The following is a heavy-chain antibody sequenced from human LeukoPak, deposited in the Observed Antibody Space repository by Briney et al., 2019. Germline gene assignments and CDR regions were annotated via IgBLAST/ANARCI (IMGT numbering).Heavy chain of an antibody. CDR3: ARANYYGSGKQGKAFDI. Sequence: SETLSLTRAVSGGSISSGGYSWSWIRQPPGKGLEWIGYIYHSGSTYYNPSLKSRVTISVDRSKNQFSLKLSSVTAADTAVYYCARANYYGSGKQGKAFDIWDQGTMVTVSS. CDR2: IYHSGST. V-gene: IGHV4-30-2*01. D-gene: IGHD3-10*01. CDR1: GGSISSGGYS. J-gene: IGHJ3*02.